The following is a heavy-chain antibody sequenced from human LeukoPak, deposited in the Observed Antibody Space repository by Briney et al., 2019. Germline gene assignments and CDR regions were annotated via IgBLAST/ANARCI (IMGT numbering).Heavy chain of an antibody. J-gene: IGHJ4*02. CDR3: ARASGYSYGMGYFDY. V-gene: IGHV4-38-2*02. CDR2: IYYSGST. Sequence: SETLSLTCSVSGYSISSSYYWGWIRQPPGKGLEWIGSIYYSGSTYYNPSLKSRVTISVDTSKNQFSLKLSSVTAADTAVYYCARASGYSYGMGYFDYWGQGTLVTVSS. CDR1: GYSISSSYY. D-gene: IGHD5-18*01.